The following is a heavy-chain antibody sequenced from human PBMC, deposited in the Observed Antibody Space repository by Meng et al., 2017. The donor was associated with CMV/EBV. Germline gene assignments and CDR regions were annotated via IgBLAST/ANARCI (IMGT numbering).Heavy chain of an antibody. D-gene: IGHD2-2*01. Sequence: GGSLRLACAASGFTFSSDAMHWVRQAPGKGLEWVTVISYDVSNKYYADSVKGRFTTSRDNSKNTLYLQMNSLRAEDTAVYYCARGAFSDCSRTSCQNWFDPWGQGTLVTVSS. CDR2: ISYDVSNK. CDR3: ARGAFSDCSRTSCQNWFDP. V-gene: IGHV3-30-3*01. CDR1: GFTFSSDA. J-gene: IGHJ5*02.